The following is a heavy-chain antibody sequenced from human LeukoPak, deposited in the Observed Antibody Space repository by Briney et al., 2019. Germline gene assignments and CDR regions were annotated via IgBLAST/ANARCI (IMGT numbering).Heavy chain of an antibody. Sequence: SETLSLTCTVSGGSISSYYWSWTRQPPGKGLEWIGYIYYSGSTNYNPSLKSRVTISVDTSKNQFSLKLSSVTAADTAVYYCARVGRIAAAGTVDYWGQGTLVTVSS. J-gene: IGHJ4*02. V-gene: IGHV4-59*08. CDR2: IYYSGST. CDR3: ARVGRIAAAGTVDY. CDR1: GGSISSYY. D-gene: IGHD6-13*01.